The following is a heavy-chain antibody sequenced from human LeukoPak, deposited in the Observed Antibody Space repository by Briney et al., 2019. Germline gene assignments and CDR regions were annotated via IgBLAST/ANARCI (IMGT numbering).Heavy chain of an antibody. CDR1: GFTFTPYA. D-gene: IGHD1-14*01. J-gene: IGHJ4*02. V-gene: IGHV3-23*01. Sequence: GGSLRLSCAASGFTFTPYAMSWVRQAPGKGLQWVCALSGSGASTYYADSVKGRFTISRDNSKNTVYLQMNSLRAEDTSVYYCAKNHYNTDSYSDYWGQGTLVTVSS. CDR2: LSGSGAST. CDR3: AKNHYNTDSYSDY.